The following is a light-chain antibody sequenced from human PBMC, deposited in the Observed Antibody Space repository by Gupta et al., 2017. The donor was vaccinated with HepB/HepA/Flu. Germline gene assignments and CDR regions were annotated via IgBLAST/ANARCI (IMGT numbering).Light chain of an antibody. V-gene: IGKV4-1*01. Sequence: EIVMIQSPASLAVSLGERATISCKSSQTVFATSNKKNFLAWYQQRPGQPPRLVISWSSTRESGVHNRFSGSASGTDFTRTISSLQPEDVAVYYCQQYSSSPLTFGGGTKVEIK. J-gene: IGKJ4*01. CDR1: QTVFATSNKKNF. CDR2: WSS. CDR3: QQYSSSPLT.